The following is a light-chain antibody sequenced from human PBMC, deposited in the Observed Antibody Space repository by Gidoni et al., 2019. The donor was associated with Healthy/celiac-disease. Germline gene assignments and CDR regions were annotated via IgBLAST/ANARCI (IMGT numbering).Light chain of an antibody. Sequence: SYELTLPPSVSVSPGQTASITGSGDKLGDKYACWYQQKQGQSPVLVIYQDSKRPSGIHERFSGSNSGNTATLTISGTQAMDEADYYCQAWDSSTGVFGTGTKVTVL. CDR1: KLGDKY. CDR3: QAWDSSTGV. V-gene: IGLV3-1*01. J-gene: IGLJ1*01. CDR2: QDS.